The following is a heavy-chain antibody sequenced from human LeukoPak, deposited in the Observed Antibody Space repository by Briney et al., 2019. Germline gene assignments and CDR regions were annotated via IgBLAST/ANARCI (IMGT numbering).Heavy chain of an antibody. D-gene: IGHD3-22*01. Sequence: GGSLRLSCAASGFNFGSYSMTWVRQAPGKGLEWVSVISADSATTFYADSVKGRFTISRDNSKNTLYLQMNSLRAEDTAVYYCAKARNPYYDSDAFDIWGQGTMVTVSS. CDR3: AKARNPYYDSDAFDI. J-gene: IGHJ3*02. CDR1: GFNFGSYS. CDR2: ISADSATT. V-gene: IGHV3-23*01.